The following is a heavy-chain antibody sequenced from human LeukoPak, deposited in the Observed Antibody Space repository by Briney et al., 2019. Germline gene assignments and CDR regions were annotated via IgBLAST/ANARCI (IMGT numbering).Heavy chain of an antibody. CDR1: GFTFRSCA. Sequence: SGGSLRLSCAASGFTFRSCAMSWVRQAPGKGLEWVSAISGWGGSTYYADSVKARFTISRDNSKNTLYLQMNSLRAEDTAVYYCAKELWFGESHIDNAFDIWGQGTMVTVSS. D-gene: IGHD3-10*01. CDR3: AKELWFGESHIDNAFDI. V-gene: IGHV3-23*01. CDR2: ISGWGGST. J-gene: IGHJ3*02.